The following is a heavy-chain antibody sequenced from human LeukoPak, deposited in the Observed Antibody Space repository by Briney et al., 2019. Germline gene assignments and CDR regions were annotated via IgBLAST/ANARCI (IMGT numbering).Heavy chain of an antibody. Sequence: SETLSLTCTVSGGSISSGNYYWRWIRQHPGKGLEWIGEINHSGSTNYNPSLKSRVTISVDTSKNQFSLKLSSVTAADTAVYYCARGGVLHCGGDCFHFDYWGQGTLVTVSS. J-gene: IGHJ4*02. D-gene: IGHD2-21*02. CDR1: GGSISSGNYY. V-gene: IGHV4-39*07. CDR3: ARGGVLHCGGDCFHFDY. CDR2: INHSGST.